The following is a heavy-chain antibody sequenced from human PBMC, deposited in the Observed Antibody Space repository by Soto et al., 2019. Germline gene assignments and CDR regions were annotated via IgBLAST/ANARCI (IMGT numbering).Heavy chain of an antibody. V-gene: IGHV1-58*01. CDR1: GFTFTSSA. CDR3: AADDSYYDILTGFPRAYDDYRMVV. CDR2: IVVGSGNT. D-gene: IGHD3-9*01. Sequence: SVKVSCKASGFTFTSSAVQWVRQSRGQSLEWIGWIVVGSGNTNYAQKFQERVTITRDMSTSTAYMELSSLRSEDTAVYYCAADDSYYDILTGFPRAYDDYRMVVWCQAITVSVS. J-gene: IGHJ6*02.